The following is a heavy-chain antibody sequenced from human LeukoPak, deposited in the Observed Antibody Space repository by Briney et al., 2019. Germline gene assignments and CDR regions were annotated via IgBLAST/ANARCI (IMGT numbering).Heavy chain of an antibody. V-gene: IGHV3-7*01. D-gene: IGHD6-6*01. CDR1: GFTFSSYW. CDR3: ARDLGSSYFLSYMDV. Sequence: GGSLRLSCAASGFTFSSYWMSWVRQAPGKGLEWVANIKQDGSEKYYVDSVKGRFTISRDNAKNSLYLQMNSLRAEDTAVYYCARDLGSSYFLSYMDVWGKGTTVTVSS. J-gene: IGHJ6*03. CDR2: IKQDGSEK.